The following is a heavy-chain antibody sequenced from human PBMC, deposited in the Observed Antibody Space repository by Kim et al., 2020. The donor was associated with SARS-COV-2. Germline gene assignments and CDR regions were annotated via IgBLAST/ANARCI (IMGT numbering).Heavy chain of an antibody. CDR2: IYYSGST. J-gene: IGHJ4*02. V-gene: IGHV4-39*01. CDR3: ARQSPYSSGWTPYLYYFDY. CDR1: GGSISSSSYY. D-gene: IGHD6-19*01. Sequence: SETLSLTCTVSGGSISSSSYYWGWIRQPPGKGLEWIGSIYYSGSTYYNPSLKSRVTISVDTSKNQFSLKLSSVTAADTAVYYCARQSPYSSGWTPYLYYFDYWGQGTLVTVSS.